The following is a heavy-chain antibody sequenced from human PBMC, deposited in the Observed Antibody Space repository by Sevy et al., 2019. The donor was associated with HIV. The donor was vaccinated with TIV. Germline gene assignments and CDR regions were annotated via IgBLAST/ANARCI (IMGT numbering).Heavy chain of an antibody. J-gene: IGHJ4*02. CDR2: ISGSGGST. V-gene: IGHV3-23*01. CDR1: GFTFSSYA. CDR3: AKDQLRGIAAAGTRIGVYYFDY. D-gene: IGHD6-13*01. Sequence: GGSLRLSCAASGFTFSSYAMSWVRQAPGKGLEWVSAISGSGGSTYYADSVKGRFTISRDNSKNTLYPQMNSLRAEDTAVYYCAKDQLRGIAAAGTRIGVYYFDYWGQGTLVTVSS.